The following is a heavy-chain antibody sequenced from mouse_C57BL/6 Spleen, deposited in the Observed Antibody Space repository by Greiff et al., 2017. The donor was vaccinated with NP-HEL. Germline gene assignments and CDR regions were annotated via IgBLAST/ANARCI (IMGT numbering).Heavy chain of an antibody. J-gene: IGHJ3*01. Sequence: EVQLQQSGAELVRPGASVKLSCTASGFNIKDYYMHWVKQRPEQGLEWIGRIDPEDGDTEYAPKFQGKATMTADTSSNTAYLQLSSLTSEDTAVLYLTNQDRPGPFAYWGQGTLVTVSA. CDR1: GFNIKDYY. D-gene: IGHD3-3*01. V-gene: IGHV14-1*01. CDR2: IDPEDGDT. CDR3: TNQDRPGPFAY.